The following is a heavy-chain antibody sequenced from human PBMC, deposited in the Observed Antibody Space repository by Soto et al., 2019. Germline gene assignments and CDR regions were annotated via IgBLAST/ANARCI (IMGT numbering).Heavy chain of an antibody. CDR2: INGDGTET. V-gene: IGHV3-7*03. J-gene: IGHJ4*02. CDR1: GFTFSTYW. CDR3: VRARSDY. Sequence: EVQLVVSGGGLVQPGGSLRLSCAASGFTFSTYWMTWVRQSPAKGLEWVATINGDGTETYYGDSVQGRFNISRDNAKNSLFLRLNTLRDDDTAVYYCVRARSDYWGQGTLVTVSS. D-gene: IGHD6-13*01.